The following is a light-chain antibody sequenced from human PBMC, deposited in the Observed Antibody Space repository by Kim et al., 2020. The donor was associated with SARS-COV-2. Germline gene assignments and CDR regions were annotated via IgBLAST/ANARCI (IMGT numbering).Light chain of an antibody. CDR1: QSIIDW. CDR2: RAS. Sequence: ASLGDNVTITCRASQSIIDWLAWYRQRPGRAPELLIYRASRLLSGVPSRISGSGSGTEFTLTISTLQPDDFATYYCQQYNHYSWTFGQGTKVDIK. V-gene: IGKV1-5*03. J-gene: IGKJ1*01. CDR3: QQYNHYSWT.